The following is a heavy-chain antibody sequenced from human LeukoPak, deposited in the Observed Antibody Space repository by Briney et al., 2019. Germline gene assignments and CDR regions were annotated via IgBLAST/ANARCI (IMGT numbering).Heavy chain of an antibody. CDR3: AREVRFLEWLPHAFDY. J-gene: IGHJ4*02. CDR1: GGSISSGSYY. CDR2: IYTSGST. D-gene: IGHD3-3*01. V-gene: IGHV4-61*02. Sequence: KPSETLSLTCTVSGGSISSGSYYWSWIRQPAGKGLEWIGRIYTSGSTNYNPSLKSRVTISVDTSKNQFSLKLSSVTAADTAVYYCAREVRFLEWLPHAFDYWGQGTLVTVSS.